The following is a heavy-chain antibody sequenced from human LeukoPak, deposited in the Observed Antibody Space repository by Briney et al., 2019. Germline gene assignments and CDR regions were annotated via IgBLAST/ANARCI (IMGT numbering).Heavy chain of an antibody. D-gene: IGHD3-22*01. CDR2: IYYSGST. Sequence: PSETLSLTCTVSGGSISSYYWSWIRQPPVKGLEWIGYIYYSGSTNYNPSLKSRVTISVDTSKNQFSLKLSSVTAADTAVYYCARIPDPYYYDSSGYYFDYWGQGTLVTVSS. J-gene: IGHJ4*02. CDR3: ARIPDPYYYDSSGYYFDY. V-gene: IGHV4-59*08. CDR1: GGSISSYY.